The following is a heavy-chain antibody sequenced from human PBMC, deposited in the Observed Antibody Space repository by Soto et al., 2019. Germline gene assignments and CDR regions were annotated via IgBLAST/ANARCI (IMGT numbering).Heavy chain of an antibody. J-gene: IGHJ6*02. D-gene: IGHD2-2*03. Sequence: GGSLRLSCAASGFTFSSYWMSWVRQAPGKGLEWVANIKQDGSEKYYVDSVKGRFTISRDNPNNTLYLQMNSLRAEDTAVYYCARDPYGYFYGMDVWGQGTTVPVS. CDR2: IKQDGSEK. CDR1: GFTFSSYW. CDR3: ARDPYGYFYGMDV. V-gene: IGHV3-7*01.